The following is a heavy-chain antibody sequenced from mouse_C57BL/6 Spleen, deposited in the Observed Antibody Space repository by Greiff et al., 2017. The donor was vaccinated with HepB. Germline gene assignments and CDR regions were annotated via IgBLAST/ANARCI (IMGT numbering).Heavy chain of an antibody. CDR3: VKTAQSTSYAMDY. CDR1: GYAFSSSW. D-gene: IGHD3-2*02. CDR2: IYPGDGDT. V-gene: IGHV1-82*01. Sequence: VQLVESGPELVKPGASVKISCKASGYAFSSSWMNWVKQRPGKGLEWIGRIYPGDGDTNYNGKFKGKATLTADKSSSTAYMQLSSLTSEDSAVYFCVKTAQSTSYAMDYWGQGTSVTVSS. J-gene: IGHJ4*01.